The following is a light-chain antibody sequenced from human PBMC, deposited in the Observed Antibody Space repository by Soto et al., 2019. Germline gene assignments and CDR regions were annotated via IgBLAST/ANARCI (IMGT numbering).Light chain of an antibody. Sequence: DLQMTQSPSSLSASVGDRVTITCRASQSLYSYLNWYQQKPGKAPKLLIYAASSLQSGVPSRFSGSGSGTDFTLTIISLQPEDFATYYCQQSYSTPVTFGGGTKVEIK. CDR3: QQSYSTPVT. V-gene: IGKV1-39*01. CDR1: QSLYSY. J-gene: IGKJ4*01. CDR2: AAS.